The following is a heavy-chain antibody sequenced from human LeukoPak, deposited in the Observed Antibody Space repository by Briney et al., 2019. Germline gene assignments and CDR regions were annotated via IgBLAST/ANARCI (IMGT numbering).Heavy chain of an antibody. CDR3: AKALVSADLDY. V-gene: IGHV3-30*18. J-gene: IGHJ4*02. D-gene: IGHD2-15*01. Sequence: GGSLRLSCAASGFTFSSYGMHWVRQAPGKGLEWVAVISYDGSNKYYADSVKGRFTIPRDNSKNTLYLQMNSLRAEDTAVYYCAKALVSADLDYWGQGTLVTVSS. CDR1: GFTFSSYG. CDR2: ISYDGSNK.